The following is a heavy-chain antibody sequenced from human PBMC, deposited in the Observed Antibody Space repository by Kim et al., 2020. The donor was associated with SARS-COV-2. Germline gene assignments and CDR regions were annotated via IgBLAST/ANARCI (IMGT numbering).Heavy chain of an antibody. CDR3: ARRPDYDILTGYPYYYYYYMDV. D-gene: IGHD3-9*01. Sequence: ASVKVSCKASGYTFTSYDINWVRQATGQGLEWMGWMNPNSGNTGYAQKFQGRVTMTRNTSISTAYMELSSLRSEDTAVYYCARRPDYDILTGYPYYYYYYMDVWGKGTTVTVSS. CDR1: GYTFTSYD. J-gene: IGHJ6*03. V-gene: IGHV1-8*01. CDR2: MNPNSGNT.